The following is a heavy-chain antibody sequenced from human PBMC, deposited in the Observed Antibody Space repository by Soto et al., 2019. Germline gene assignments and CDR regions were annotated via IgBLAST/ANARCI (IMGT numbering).Heavy chain of an antibody. Sequence: PGGSLRLSCAASGFTFSSYGMQWVRQAPGKGLEWVAVISYDGSNKYYADSVKGRFTISRDNSKNTLYLQMNSLRAEDTAVYYCAKSYSYGAFYYYYGMDVWGQGTTVTVSS. CDR2: ISYDGSNK. CDR3: AKSYSYGAFYYYYGMDV. V-gene: IGHV3-30*18. J-gene: IGHJ6*02. CDR1: GFTFSSYG. D-gene: IGHD5-18*01.